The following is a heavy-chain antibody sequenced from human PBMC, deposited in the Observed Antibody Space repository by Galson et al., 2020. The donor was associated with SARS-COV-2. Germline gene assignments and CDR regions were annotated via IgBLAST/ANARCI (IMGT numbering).Heavy chain of an antibody. D-gene: IGHD6-13*01. J-gene: IGHJ6*02. Sequence: GGSLRLSCAASGFTFSSYGMHWVRQAPGKGLEWVAVIWYDGSNKYYADSVKGRFTISRDNSKNTLYLQMNSLRAEDTAVYYCARDIAGYYYYGMDVWGQGTTVTVSS. V-gene: IGHV3-33*01. CDR1: GFTFSSYG. CDR2: IWYDGSNK. CDR3: ARDIAGYYYYGMDV.